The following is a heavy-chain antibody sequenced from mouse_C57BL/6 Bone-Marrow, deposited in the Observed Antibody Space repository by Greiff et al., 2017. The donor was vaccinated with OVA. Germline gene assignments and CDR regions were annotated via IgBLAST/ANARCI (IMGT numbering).Heavy chain of an antibody. Sequence: VQLRQSGPGLVQPSQSLSITCTVSGFSLTSYGVHWVRQSPGKGLEWLGVIWRGGSTDYNAAFMSRLSITKDNSKSQVFFKMNSLQADDTAIYYCAKKGHYYGSPYAMDYWGQGTSVTVSS. V-gene: IGHV2-5*01. J-gene: IGHJ4*01. CDR2: IWRGGST. D-gene: IGHD1-1*01. CDR3: AKKGHYYGSPYAMDY. CDR1: GFSLTSYG.